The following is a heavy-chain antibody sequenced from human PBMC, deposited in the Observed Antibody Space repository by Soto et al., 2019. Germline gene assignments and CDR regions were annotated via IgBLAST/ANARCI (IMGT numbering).Heavy chain of an antibody. CDR2: IYSGGST. CDR3: ARSKGPYYYYYYMDV. Sequence: GGSLRLSCAASGFTVSSNYMSWVRQAPGKGLEWVSVIYSGGSTYYADSVKGRFTISRDNSKNTLYLQMNSLRAEDTVVYYCARSKGPYYYYYYMDVWGKGTTVSV. D-gene: IGHD4-4*01. J-gene: IGHJ6*03. CDR1: GFTVSSNY. V-gene: IGHV3-66*01.